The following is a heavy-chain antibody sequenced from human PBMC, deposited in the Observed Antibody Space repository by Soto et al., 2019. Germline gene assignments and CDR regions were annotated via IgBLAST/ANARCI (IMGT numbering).Heavy chain of an antibody. CDR1: VYSFAGYW. D-gene: IGHD3-22*01. CDR3: ARQIYDSDTGPNFQYYFDS. J-gene: IGHJ4*02. Sequence: PGESRKIACKGSVYSFAGYWITWVRQKPGKGLEWMGRIDPSDSQTYYSPSFRGHVTISVTKSITTVFLQWSSLRASDTAMYYCARQIYDSDTGPNFQYYFDSWGQGTPVTAPQ. V-gene: IGHV5-10-1*01. CDR2: IDPSDSQT.